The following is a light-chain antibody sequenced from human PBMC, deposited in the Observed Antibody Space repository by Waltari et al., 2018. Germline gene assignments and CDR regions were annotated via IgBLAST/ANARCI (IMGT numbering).Light chain of an antibody. CDR2: WAS. CDR1: QSVFFSSNNENY. Sequence: DIVMTQSPDSLAVSLGERATINCKSSQSVFFSSNNENYLAWYQQKPGQPPKLLISWASTRESGLPDRFTGSGSGTDFTLTISSLRAEDVAIYFCQQYLSTPWTFGQGTKVEIK. V-gene: IGKV4-1*01. J-gene: IGKJ1*01. CDR3: QQYLSTPWT.